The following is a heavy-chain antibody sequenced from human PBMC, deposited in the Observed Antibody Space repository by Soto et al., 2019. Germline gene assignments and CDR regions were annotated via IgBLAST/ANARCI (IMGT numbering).Heavy chain of an antibody. D-gene: IGHD2-15*01. V-gene: IGHV2-5*02. CDR1: GFSLSTSGVG. Sequence: QITLKESGPTLVKPTQTLTLTCTFSGFSLSTSGVGVAWIRQPPGEALEWLALIYWVADKRYRPSLESRLTITNATSKSQVVFTMTNMESVDTATYYCAYLPCSGGSCYWFTFSGMDVWGPGTTVTVTS. CDR2: IYWVADK. J-gene: IGHJ6*02. CDR3: AYLPCSGGSCYWFTFSGMDV.